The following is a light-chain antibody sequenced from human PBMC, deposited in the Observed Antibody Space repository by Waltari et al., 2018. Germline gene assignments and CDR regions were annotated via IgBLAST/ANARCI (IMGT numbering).Light chain of an antibody. CDR3: QQYYSTWT. CDR1: QGVLYSSNNKNY. Sequence: DIVMTQSPDSLAVSLCERATINCNSSQGVLYSSNNKNYLAWYQQKPGQPPKLLIYWASTRESGVPDRFSGSGSGTDFTLTISSLQAEDVAVYYCQQYYSTWTFGQGTKVEIK. J-gene: IGKJ1*01. CDR2: WAS. V-gene: IGKV4-1*01.